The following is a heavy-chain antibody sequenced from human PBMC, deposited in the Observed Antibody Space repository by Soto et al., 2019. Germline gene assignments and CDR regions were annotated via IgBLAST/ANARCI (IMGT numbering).Heavy chain of an antibody. CDR2: ITSSSSAI. D-gene: IGHD3-3*01. CDR1: GFTFSSYS. J-gene: IGHJ4*02. CDR3: ARTGLGWSGYSFDY. V-gene: IGHV3-48*01. Sequence: EVQLVESGGGLVQPGGSLRLPCAASGFTFSSYSMNWVRQAPGKGLEWVSYITSSSSAIYYADSVKGRFTISRDNAKNSLYLQMNSLRAEDTAVYYCARTGLGWSGYSFDYWGQGTLVTVSS.